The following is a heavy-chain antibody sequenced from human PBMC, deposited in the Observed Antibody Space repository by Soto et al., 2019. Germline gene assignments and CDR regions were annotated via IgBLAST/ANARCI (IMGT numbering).Heavy chain of an antibody. D-gene: IGHD3-16*01. V-gene: IGHV1-8*01. CDR3: ARGQEVWWNAGPLGLHDLDV. Sequence: AAVKVSYKASRCTFIRQYSNRVRQATADGREGMGWKNPHSGNTGYAQTFQGRITMTRNTSINTVYMELSSLRSEDTAVYYCARGQEVWWNAGPLGLHDLDVWGQGTTVTVSS. CDR1: RCTFIRQY. CDR2: KNPHSGNT. J-gene: IGHJ6*02.